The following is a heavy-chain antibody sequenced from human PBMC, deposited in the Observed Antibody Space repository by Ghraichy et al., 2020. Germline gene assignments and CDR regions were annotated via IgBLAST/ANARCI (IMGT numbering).Heavy chain of an antibody. V-gene: IGHV1-2*04. J-gene: IGHJ5*02. CDR3: ARDSHPTTYYDFWSGYYDFSHWFDP. CDR2: INPNSGGT. CDR1: GYTFTGYY. Sequence: ASVKVSCKASGYTFTGYYMYWVRQAPGQGLEWMGWINPNSGGTNYAQKFQGWVTMTRDTSISTAYMELSRLRSDDTAVYYCARDSHPTTYYDFWSGYYDFSHWFDPWGQGTLVTVSS. D-gene: IGHD3-3*01.